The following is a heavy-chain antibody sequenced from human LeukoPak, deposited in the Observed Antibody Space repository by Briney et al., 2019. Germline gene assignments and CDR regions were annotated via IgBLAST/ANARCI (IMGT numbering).Heavy chain of an antibody. J-gene: IGHJ4*02. Sequence: PSETLSLTCTVSGYSISSGYYWGWIRQPPGKGLEWIGSIYHSGSSYHNPSLKSRVTISVDTSKNQFSLKLSSVTAADTAVYYCARDYFRDGSSWHPKEFDYWGQGTLVTVSS. D-gene: IGHD6-13*01. CDR2: IYHSGSS. CDR1: GYSISSGYY. CDR3: ARDYFRDGSSWHPKEFDY. V-gene: IGHV4-38-2*02.